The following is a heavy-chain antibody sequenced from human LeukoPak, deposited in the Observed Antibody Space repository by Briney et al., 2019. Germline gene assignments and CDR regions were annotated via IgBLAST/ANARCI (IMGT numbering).Heavy chain of an antibody. V-gene: IGHV3-64*01. CDR3: ARVAGDVWLDP. D-gene: IGHD5-24*01. Sequence: YMSAIDNNGGSTYYTNSVRGRFTISRDNSQNTLYLQMGFLRVEDMAVYYCARVAGDVWLDPWGQGSLVTVSS. CDR2: IDNNGGST. J-gene: IGHJ5*02.